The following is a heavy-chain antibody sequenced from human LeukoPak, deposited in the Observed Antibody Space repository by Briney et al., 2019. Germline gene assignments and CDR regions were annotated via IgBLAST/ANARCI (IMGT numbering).Heavy chain of an antibody. CDR3: AKVPYDSSGYLGDYFDY. CDR2: ISYDGSNK. V-gene: IGHV3-30*18. D-gene: IGHD3-22*01. J-gene: IGHJ4*02. Sequence: GGSLRLSCVASGFTFSSYGMHWVRQAPGKGLEWVAVISYDGSNKYYADSVKGRFTISRDNSKNTLYLQMNSLRAEDTAVYYCAKVPYDSSGYLGDYFDYWGQGTLVTVSS. CDR1: GFTFSSYG.